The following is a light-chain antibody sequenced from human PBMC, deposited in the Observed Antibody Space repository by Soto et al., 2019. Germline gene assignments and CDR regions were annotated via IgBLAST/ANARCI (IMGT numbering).Light chain of an antibody. V-gene: IGKV1-39*01. CDR3: QQIYTIPLT. Sequence: DIQITQSPSSLSASVGDRVTITCRASQSIRSYLNWYQQKPGKAPNLLIHGGSILQSGVLPRFSGGGGGTDFTLTISSLQPEDVASDYCQQIYTIPLTFRGGTKVDIK. CDR1: QSIRSY. J-gene: IGKJ4*01. CDR2: GGS.